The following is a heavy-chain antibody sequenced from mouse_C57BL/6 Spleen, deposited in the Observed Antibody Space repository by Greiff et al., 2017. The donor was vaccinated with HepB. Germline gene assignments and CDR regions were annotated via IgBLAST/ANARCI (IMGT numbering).Heavy chain of an antibody. V-gene: IGHV5-9*01. Sequence: DVMLVESGGGLVKPGGSLKLSCAASGFTFSSYTMSWVRQTPEKRLEWVATISGGGGNTYYPDSVKGRFTISRDNAKNTLYLQMSSLRSEDTALYYCARQTGTWFAYWGQGTLVTVSA. CDR2: ISGGGGNT. J-gene: IGHJ3*01. CDR3: ARQTGTWFAY. D-gene: IGHD4-1*01. CDR1: GFTFSSYT.